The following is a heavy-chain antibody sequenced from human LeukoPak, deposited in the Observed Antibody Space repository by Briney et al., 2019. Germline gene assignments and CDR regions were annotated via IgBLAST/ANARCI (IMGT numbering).Heavy chain of an antibody. J-gene: IGHJ3*02. CDR2: IKQDGSEK. Sequence: GGSLRLSCAASGFTFSSYWMSWVRQAPGKGLEWVANIKQDGSEKYYVDSVKGRFTISRDNAKNSLYLQMNSLRAEDTAVYYCARDSRDIVAPLGAFDIWGQGTMVTVSS. CDR3: ARDSRDIVAPLGAFDI. V-gene: IGHV3-7*01. CDR1: GFTFSSYW. D-gene: IGHD5-12*01.